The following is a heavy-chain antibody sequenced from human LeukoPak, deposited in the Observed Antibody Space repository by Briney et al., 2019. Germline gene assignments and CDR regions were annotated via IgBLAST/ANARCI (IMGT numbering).Heavy chain of an antibody. J-gene: IGHJ4*02. V-gene: IGHV3-15*03. CDR2: NKGMVHGGTT. D-gene: IGHD3-10*01. CDR3: SGHITSADY. CDR1: AFTFSDAW. Sequence: QAGGCLRLSWPASAFTFSDAWMSWVRQAPGKGLGGVARNKGMVHGGTTDYAAPVNGRSTISRDDSEHKLYLQMNSLKTEDTGVYYCSGHITSADYWGQGALGTVSS.